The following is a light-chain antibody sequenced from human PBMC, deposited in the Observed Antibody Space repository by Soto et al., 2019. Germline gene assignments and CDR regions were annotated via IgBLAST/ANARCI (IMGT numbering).Light chain of an antibody. CDR1: QGFVYSDVNTY. V-gene: IGKV2-30*01. CDR2: KVS. CDR3: MQDTHWPPKT. J-gene: IGKJ1*01. Sequence: DVVMTQSPLSLPVTLGRPGSSSCRSSQGFVYSDVNTYLNWFQQRPGQSPMRLIYKVSNRDSGVPHRFSGSGSGTDFTLKISRVEAEDVGVYYCMQDTHWPPKTFGQGTQVDNK.